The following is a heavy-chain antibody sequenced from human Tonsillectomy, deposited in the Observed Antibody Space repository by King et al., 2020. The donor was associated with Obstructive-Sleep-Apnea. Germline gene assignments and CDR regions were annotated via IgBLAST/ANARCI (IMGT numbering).Heavy chain of an antibody. CDR2: IHTTGST. V-gene: IGHV4-4*07. J-gene: IGHJ4*02. Sequence: QLQESGPGLVKPSETLSLTCTVSGGSISFYYWTWIRQPAGKGLEWIGQIHTTGSTNYNPSLKSRVTMSLDTSTNQFSLQLTSVTAADTAVYYCAREDYYATSGYYPFFDYWGQGTLVTVSS. CDR3: AREDYYATSGYYPFFDY. CDR1: GGSISFYY. D-gene: IGHD3-22*01.